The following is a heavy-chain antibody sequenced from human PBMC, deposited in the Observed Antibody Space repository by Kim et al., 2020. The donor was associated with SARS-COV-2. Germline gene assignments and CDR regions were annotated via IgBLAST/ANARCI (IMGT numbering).Heavy chain of an antibody. D-gene: IGHD3-22*01. J-gene: IGHJ6*02. Sequence: SVKVSCKASGGTFSSYAISWVRQAPGQGLEWMGGIIPIFGTANYAQKFQGRVTITADESTSTAYMELSSLRSEDTAVYYCATYYYDSSGYQPEGVSDVWGQGTTVTVSS. CDR3: ATYYYDSSGYQPEGVSDV. V-gene: IGHV1-69*13. CDR2: IIPIFGTA. CDR1: GGTFSSYA.